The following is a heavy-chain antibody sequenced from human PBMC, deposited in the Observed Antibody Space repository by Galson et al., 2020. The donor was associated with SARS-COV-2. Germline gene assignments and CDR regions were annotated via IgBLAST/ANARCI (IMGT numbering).Heavy chain of an antibody. J-gene: IGHJ6*02. D-gene: IGHD1-26*01. CDR1: GGSISSGGYY. CDR2: IYYSGST. CDR3: ARDLSGSYKNYYYYYGMDV. V-gene: IGHV4-31*03. Sequence: SETLSLTCTVSGGSISSGGYYWSWIRQHPGKGLEWIGYIYYSGSTYYNPSLKSRVTISVDTSKNQFSLKLSSVTAADTAVYYCARDLSGSYKNYYYYYGMDVWGQGTTVTVSS.